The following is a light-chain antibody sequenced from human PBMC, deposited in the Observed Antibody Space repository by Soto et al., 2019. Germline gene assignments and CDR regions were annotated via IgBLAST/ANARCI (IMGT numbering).Light chain of an antibody. CDR2: DAS. CDR3: QQRSNWPPLT. Sequence: EIVMTQSPVTLSLSPGERATLSCRASQSVSSNLAWYQQRPGQAPRLLIYDASTRATGIPARFSGSGSGAEFTLTISSLKSEDFAVYYCQQRSNWPPLTFGGGTKVEIK. V-gene: IGKV3-15*01. J-gene: IGKJ4*01. CDR1: QSVSSN.